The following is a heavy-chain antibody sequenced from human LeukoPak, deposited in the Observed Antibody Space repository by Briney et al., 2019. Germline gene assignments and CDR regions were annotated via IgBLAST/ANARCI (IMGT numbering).Heavy chain of an antibody. V-gene: IGHV5-51*01. CDR2: IYPGDSDT. D-gene: IGHD3-22*01. CDR1: GYSFTSNW. Sequence: PGESLKISCKGSGYSFTSNWIGWVRQMPGKGLEWMGIIYPGDSDTRYSPSFQGQVTISADKSISTAYLQWSSLKASDTAMYYCARSYYDSSGYPDAFDIWGQGTMVTVAS. J-gene: IGHJ3*02. CDR3: ARSYYDSSGYPDAFDI.